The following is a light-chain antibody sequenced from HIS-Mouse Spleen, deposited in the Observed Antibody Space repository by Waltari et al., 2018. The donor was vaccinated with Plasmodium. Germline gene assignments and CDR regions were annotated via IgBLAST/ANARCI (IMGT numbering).Light chain of an antibody. CDR1: QSVSSSY. J-gene: IGKJ4*01. Sequence: EIVLTPSPGTLSLSPGERATLSCRASQSVSSSYLAWYQQKPGQAPRLLIYGASSRATGIPDRFSGSGSGTDFTLTISRLEPEDFAVYYCQQYGSSPLTFGGG. CDR3: QQYGSSPLT. V-gene: IGKV3-20*01. CDR2: GAS.